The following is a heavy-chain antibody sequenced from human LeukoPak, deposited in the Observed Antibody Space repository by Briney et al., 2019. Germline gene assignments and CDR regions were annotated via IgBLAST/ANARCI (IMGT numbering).Heavy chain of an antibody. CDR2: ISGSGGST. CDR1: GFTFTSYA. CDR3: AKDPITSTWYGWFDP. D-gene: IGHD6-13*01. V-gene: IGHV3-23*01. J-gene: IGHJ5*02. Sequence: GGSLRLSCAASGFTFTSYAMSWVRQAPGKGLEWVSAISGSGGSTYYADSVKGRFSISRDNSEKKLYLQMDSLRADDTALYFCAKDPITSTWYGWFDPWGQGTLVTVSS.